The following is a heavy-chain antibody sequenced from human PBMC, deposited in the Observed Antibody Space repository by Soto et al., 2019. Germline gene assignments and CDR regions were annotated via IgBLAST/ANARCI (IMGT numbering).Heavy chain of an antibody. CDR1: GYTFTIYW. Sequence: GESLKISCEVSGYTFTIYWIGWVRQKPGKGLEWMGIIYPSDSDTRYSPSFQGQVTISADKSLNTAYLQWNSLKASDTAVYFCAKQQQLPHYYFDSWGQGTLVTVSS. J-gene: IGHJ4*02. CDR3: AKQQQLPHYYFDS. D-gene: IGHD6-13*01. V-gene: IGHV5-51*01. CDR2: IYPSDSDT.